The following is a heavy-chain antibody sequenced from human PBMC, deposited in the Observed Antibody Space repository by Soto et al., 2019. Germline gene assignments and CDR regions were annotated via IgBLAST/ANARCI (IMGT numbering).Heavy chain of an antibody. V-gene: IGHV4-59*01. Sequence: QVQLQESGPGLVKPSETLSLTCAVSGDSISSYYCMWIRQPPGKGLESIGYVYYGRSANYNPSLKPRVTLSVDTSTNQCSLTLSSMTAADTAVYYCVLRSMAVVPEYWGQGTLVTVSS. CDR1: GDSISSYY. CDR3: VLRSMAVVPEY. J-gene: IGHJ4*02. CDR2: VYYGRSA. D-gene: IGHD3-22*01.